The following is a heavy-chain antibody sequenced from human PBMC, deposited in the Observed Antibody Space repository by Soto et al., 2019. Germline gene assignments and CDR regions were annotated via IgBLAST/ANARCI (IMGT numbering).Heavy chain of an antibody. CDR2: IYPGDSDT. CDR3: ARHQGNWNYGMDV. J-gene: IGHJ6*02. D-gene: IGHD1-20*01. V-gene: IGHV5-51*01. Sequence: PGESLKISCKGSGYSFTSYWIGWVRQMPGKGLECMGIIYPGDSDTRYSPSFQGKVTISADKSISTAYLQWSSLKASDTAMYYRARHQGNWNYGMDVWGQGTTVTVSS. CDR1: GYSFTSYW.